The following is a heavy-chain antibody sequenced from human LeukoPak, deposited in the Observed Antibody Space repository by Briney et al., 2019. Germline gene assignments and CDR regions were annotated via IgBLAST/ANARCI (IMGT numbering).Heavy chain of an antibody. CDR2: ISYDGSNK. J-gene: IGHJ6*03. V-gene: IGHV3-30*04. D-gene: IGHD4-17*01. CDR1: GFTFSSYA. Sequence: GGSLRLSCAASGFTFSSYAMHWVRQAPGKGLEWVAVISYDGSNKYYADSVKGRFTISRDNSKNTLYLQMNSLRAEDTAVYYCARLYGDYVYHYYYYMDVWGKGTTVTVSS. CDR3: ARLYGDYVYHYYYYMDV.